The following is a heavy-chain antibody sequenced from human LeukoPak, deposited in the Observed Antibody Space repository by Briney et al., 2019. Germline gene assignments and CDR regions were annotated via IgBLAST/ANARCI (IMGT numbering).Heavy chain of an antibody. J-gene: IGHJ4*02. CDR1: GFTFSSYS. Sequence: GGSLRLSCAASGFTFSSYSMNWVRQAPGKGLEWVSSISSSSSYMYYADSVKGRFTISRDNAKNSLYLQMNSLRAEDTAVYYCAREARVVGALGYWGQGTLVTVSS. CDR2: ISSSSSYM. CDR3: AREARVVGALGY. D-gene: IGHD1-26*01. V-gene: IGHV3-21*01.